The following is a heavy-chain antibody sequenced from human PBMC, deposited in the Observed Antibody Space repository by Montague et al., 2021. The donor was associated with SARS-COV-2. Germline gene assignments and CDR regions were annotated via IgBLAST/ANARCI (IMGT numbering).Heavy chain of an antibody. Sequence: SETLSLTCTVSGGSMSGYHWSWIRQPPGKGLEWIGYIYYSGGTNYNPSLKSRVTVSVDTSKNQFSLKLNSLTAADTAVYYCARGASELPFWGQGALVTVSS. J-gene: IGHJ4*02. V-gene: IGHV4-59*01. CDR3: ARGASELPF. D-gene: IGHD3-10*01. CDR1: GGSMSGYH. CDR2: IYYSGGT.